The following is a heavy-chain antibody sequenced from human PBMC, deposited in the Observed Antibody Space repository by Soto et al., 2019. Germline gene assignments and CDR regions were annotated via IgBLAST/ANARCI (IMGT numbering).Heavy chain of an antibody. CDR3: ARGDFKRDY. Sequence: SETLSLTCAVYGGSFSGYYWSWIRQPPGKGLEWIGEINHSGSTNYNPSLKSRVTISVDTSKNQFSLKLSSVTAADTAVYYCARGDFKRDYWGQGTLVTVSS. CDR1: GGSFSGYY. J-gene: IGHJ4*02. CDR2: INHSGST. V-gene: IGHV4-34*01.